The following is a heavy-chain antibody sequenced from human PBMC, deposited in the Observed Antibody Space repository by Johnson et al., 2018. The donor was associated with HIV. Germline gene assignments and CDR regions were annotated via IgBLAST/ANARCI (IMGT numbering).Heavy chain of an antibody. CDR1: GFIFSDSW. V-gene: IGHV3-74*02. Sequence: MQLVESGGGLVQPGGSLRLSCAASGFIFSDSWMHWVRQAPGKGLVWVSRINKDGSATSYADSVKGRFTISRDNAKNTMYLQMNSLRAEDAAKYYCAKAQVLADECFNVWGQGTVVTVSS. D-gene: IGHD2-8*02. J-gene: IGHJ3*01. CDR2: INKDGSAT. CDR3: AKAQVLADECFNV.